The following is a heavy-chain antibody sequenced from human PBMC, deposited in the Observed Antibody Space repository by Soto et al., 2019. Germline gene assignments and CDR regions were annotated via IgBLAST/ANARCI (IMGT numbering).Heavy chain of an antibody. D-gene: IGHD2-21*02. Sequence: GGSLRLSCAASGFTFDDYAMHWVRQAPGKGLEWVSGISWNSGSIGYADSVKGRFTISRDNAKNSLYLQMNSLRAEDTALYYCAKDVTGGPHDAFDIWGQGTMVTVSS. CDR2: ISWNSGSI. CDR1: GFTFDDYA. CDR3: AKDVTGGPHDAFDI. V-gene: IGHV3-9*01. J-gene: IGHJ3*02.